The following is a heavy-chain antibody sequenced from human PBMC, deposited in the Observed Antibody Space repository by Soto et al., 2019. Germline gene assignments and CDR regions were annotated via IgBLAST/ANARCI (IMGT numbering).Heavy chain of an antibody. Sequence: PSETLSLTCTVSGGSVSSYYWSWIRQPAGKGLEWIGRIYTSGSTNYNPSLKSRVTMSVDTSKNQFSLKLSSVTAADTAVYYCARVKSNDYVWGSYRSSLAFDIWGQGTMVTVSS. D-gene: IGHD3-16*02. CDR2: IYTSGST. V-gene: IGHV4-4*07. CDR3: ARVKSNDYVWGSYRSSLAFDI. J-gene: IGHJ3*02. CDR1: GGSVSSYY.